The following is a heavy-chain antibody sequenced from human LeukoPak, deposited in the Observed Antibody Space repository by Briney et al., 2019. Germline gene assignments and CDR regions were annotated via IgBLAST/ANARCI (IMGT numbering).Heavy chain of an antibody. V-gene: IGHV3-30*03. CDR1: GFTFSNYG. D-gene: IGHD3-10*01. Sequence: GGSLRLSCAVSGFTFSNYGMHWVRRAPGKGLEWVAVISYDGSNKYYADSVKGRFTISRDNSKNTLYLQMGSLRAEDMAVYYCARYGSGSYYHYWGQGTLVTVSS. CDR2: ISYDGSNK. CDR3: ARYGSGSYYHY. J-gene: IGHJ4*02.